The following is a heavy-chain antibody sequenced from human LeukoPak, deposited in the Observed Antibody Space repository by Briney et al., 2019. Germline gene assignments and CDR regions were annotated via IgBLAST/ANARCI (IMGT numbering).Heavy chain of an antibody. J-gene: IGHJ5*02. D-gene: IGHD3-16*01. V-gene: IGHV4-59*01. CDR1: GGSISSYY. Sequence: SETLSLTCTVSGGSISSYYWTWIRQPPGKGLEGIGYIYNSGSTNYNPSLKSRVTMSIDTSKNQFSLKLSSVTAADTAVYSCARVSWPGRGSRFDPWGQGPLVTVSS. CDR3: ARVSWPGRGSRFDP. CDR2: IYNSGST.